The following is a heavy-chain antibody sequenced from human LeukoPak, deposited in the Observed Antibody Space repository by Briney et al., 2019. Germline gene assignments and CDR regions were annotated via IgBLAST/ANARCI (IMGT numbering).Heavy chain of an antibody. CDR2: IYYSGST. Sequence: SSETLSLTCTVSGGSISSYYWSWIRQPPGKGLEWIGYIYYSGSTNYNPSLKSRVTISVDTSKNQFSLKLSSVTAADTAVYYCARDTSSGVGWYLDLWGRGTLVTVSS. J-gene: IGHJ2*01. CDR1: GGSISSYY. D-gene: IGHD7-27*01. CDR3: ARDTSSGVGWYLDL. V-gene: IGHV4-59*01.